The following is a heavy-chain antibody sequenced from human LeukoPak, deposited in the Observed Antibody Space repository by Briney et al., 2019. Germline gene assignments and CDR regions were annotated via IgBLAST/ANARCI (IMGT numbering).Heavy chain of an antibody. V-gene: IGHV4-39*07. J-gene: IGHJ4*02. CDR3: AREEDYYDSSGYPRPLGY. CDR1: GGSISSSSYY. CDR2: IHYRGST. Sequence: SETLSLTCTVSGGSISSSSYYWGWIRQPPGKGLEWIGSIHYRGSTHYNPSLKSRVTISVDTSKNQFSLKLSSVTAADTAVYYCAREEDYYDSSGYPRPLGYWGQGTLVTVSS. D-gene: IGHD3-22*01.